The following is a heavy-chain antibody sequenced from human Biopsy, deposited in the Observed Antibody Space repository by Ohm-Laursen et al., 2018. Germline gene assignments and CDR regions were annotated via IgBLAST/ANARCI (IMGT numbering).Heavy chain of an antibody. CDR1: GYTFTTYY. J-gene: IGHJ4*02. D-gene: IGHD6-19*01. CDR3: ALQSVAQMKNFDY. CDR2: ISPKSGGT. V-gene: IGHV1-2*02. Sequence: ASVKVSCKTSGYTFTTYYMHWVRQAPGQGLEWIGWISPKSGGTNYAQKFQGNITMTKNTSMSTAYMEMSRLRSDDTAVYYCALQSVAQMKNFDYWGQGTLVTVSS.